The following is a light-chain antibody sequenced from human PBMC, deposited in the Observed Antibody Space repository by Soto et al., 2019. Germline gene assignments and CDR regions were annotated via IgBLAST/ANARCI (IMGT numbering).Light chain of an antibody. CDR2: QAS. CDR3: SSFTADTNVV. CDR1: TDDIGLYSF. V-gene: IGLV2-14*01. J-gene: IGLJ2*01. Sequence: QSALTQPASLSGSPGQSITISCTGTTDDIGLYSFVSWYEQHPGKAPKLIIYQASHRPSGVSDRFSGSKSGTTASLTISGLQPEDEADYYCSSFTADTNVVFGGGTQLTVL.